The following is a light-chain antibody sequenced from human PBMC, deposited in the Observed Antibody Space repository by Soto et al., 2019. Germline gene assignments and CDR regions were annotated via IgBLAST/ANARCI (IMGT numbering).Light chain of an antibody. CDR3: QSYDSGYV. J-gene: IGLJ1*01. CDR1: SSNIGAGYD. Sequence: QSVLTQPPSVSGAPGQRVTISCTGSSSNIGAGYDVHWYQQLPGTAPKLLIYGNSNRPSGVPDRFSGSKSGTSASLAITGLQAGDEADYYCQSYDSGYVFGTGAKVTV. CDR2: GNS. V-gene: IGLV1-40*01.